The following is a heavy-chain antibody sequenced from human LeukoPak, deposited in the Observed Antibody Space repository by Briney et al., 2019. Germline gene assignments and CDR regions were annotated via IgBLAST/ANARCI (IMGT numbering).Heavy chain of an antibody. CDR1: GGTFSSYA. V-gene: IGHV1-18*01. D-gene: IGHD4-23*01. J-gene: IGHJ5*02. CDR3: ARSSYCGTSTCPSNWFDP. Sequence: GASVKVSCKASGGTFSSYAISWVRQAPGQGLEWMGWISPYNGNTNYPQKFQGRVTMTTDTSTSTAYMELRSLRSDDTAVYYCARSSYCGTSTCPSNWFDPWGQGTLVTVSS. CDR2: ISPYNGNT.